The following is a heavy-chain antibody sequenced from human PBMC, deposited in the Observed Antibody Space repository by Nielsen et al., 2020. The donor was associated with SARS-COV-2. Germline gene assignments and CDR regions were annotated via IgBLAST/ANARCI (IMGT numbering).Heavy chain of an antibody. D-gene: IGHD3-10*01. J-gene: IGHJ4*02. CDR2: IRGTDNDT. CDR1: GFTSTTFA. CDR3: PKGTGN. V-gene: IGHV3-23*01. Sequence: GEFLKTSCAGSGFTSTTFAMNWARQAPGMGLEWVSGIRGTDNDTYYADSVKGRFTISRDNSKNTLYLQMDSLLVDDPAVYYCPKGTGNWGQGIQVTGSS.